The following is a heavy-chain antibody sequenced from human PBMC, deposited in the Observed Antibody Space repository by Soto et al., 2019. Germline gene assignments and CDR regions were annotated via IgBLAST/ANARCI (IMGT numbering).Heavy chain of an antibody. CDR2: ISYDGSNK. Sequence: QVQLVESGGGVVQPGRSLRLSCAASGFTFSSYGMHWVRQAPGKGLEWVAVISYDGSNKYYADSVKGRFTISRDNSKNTLYLQMNSLRAEDTAVYYCAKVLYTLEVLRYFAWPYYGMDVWGQGTTVTVSS. V-gene: IGHV3-30*18. D-gene: IGHD3-9*01. CDR1: GFTFSSYG. J-gene: IGHJ6*02. CDR3: AKVLYTLEVLRYFAWPYYGMDV.